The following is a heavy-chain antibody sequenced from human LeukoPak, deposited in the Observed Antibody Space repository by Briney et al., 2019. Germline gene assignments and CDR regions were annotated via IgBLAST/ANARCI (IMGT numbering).Heavy chain of an antibody. D-gene: IGHD4-17*01. V-gene: IGHV4-34*01. CDR2: ISNSGNT. CDR1: GGSFSGHY. CDR3: ARVCRLDSYCGDYCANAFDI. Sequence: SETLSLTCAVYGGSFSGHYWSWIRQPPGKGLEWIGEISNSGNTNYNPSLKSRVTISVDTSKNQFSLRLSSVTAADTAVYYCARVCRLDSYCGDYCANAFDIWGQGTMVTVSS. J-gene: IGHJ3*02.